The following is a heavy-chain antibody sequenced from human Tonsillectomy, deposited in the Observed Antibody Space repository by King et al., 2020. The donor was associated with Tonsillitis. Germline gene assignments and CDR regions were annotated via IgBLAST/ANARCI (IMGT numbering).Heavy chain of an antibody. J-gene: IGHJ5*02. CDR2: IYYSGST. D-gene: IGHD3-16*01. V-gene: IGHV4-59*01. CDR3: ARDSQRGIGYTWFDP. CDR1: GGSISSYY. Sequence: VQLQESGPGLVKPSETLSLTCTVSGGSISSYYWSWIRQPPGKGLEWIGYIYYSGSTNYNPSLKSRVTISVDTSKNQFSLKLNSVTAADTAVYYCARDSQRGIGYTWFDPWGQGTLVTVSA.